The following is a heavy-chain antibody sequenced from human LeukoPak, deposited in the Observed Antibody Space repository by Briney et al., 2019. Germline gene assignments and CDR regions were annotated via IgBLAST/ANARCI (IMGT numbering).Heavy chain of an antibody. CDR3: ARDLYYYDSSGYYLWGFDI. Sequence: SQTLSLTCTVSGGSISSGSYYWSWIRQPAGKGLEWIGRIYTSGSTNYNPSLKSRVTISVDTSKNQFSLKLSSVTATDTAVYYCARDLYYYDSSGYYLWGFDIWGQGTMVTVSS. CDR2: IYTSGST. CDR1: GGSISSGSYY. V-gene: IGHV4-61*02. J-gene: IGHJ3*02. D-gene: IGHD3-22*01.